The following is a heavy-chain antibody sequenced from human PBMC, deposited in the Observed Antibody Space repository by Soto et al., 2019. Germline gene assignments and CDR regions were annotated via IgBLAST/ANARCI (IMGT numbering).Heavy chain of an antibody. D-gene: IGHD3-22*01. CDR1: GGTFSSYA. V-gene: IGHV1-69*13. CDR2: IIPIFGTA. J-gene: IGHJ4*02. Sequence: SVKVSCKASGGTFSSYAISWVRQAPGQGLEWMGGIIPIFGTANYAQKFQGRVTITADESTSTAYMELSSLRSEDTAVYYCARARNYYDSSGYYYAPFDYWGQGTLVTVSS. CDR3: ARARNYYDSSGYYYAPFDY.